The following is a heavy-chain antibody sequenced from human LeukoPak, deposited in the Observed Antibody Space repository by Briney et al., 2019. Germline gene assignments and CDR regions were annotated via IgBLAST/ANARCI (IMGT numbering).Heavy chain of an antibody. D-gene: IGHD5-24*01. J-gene: IGHJ6*02. CDR1: GFTFSSYE. V-gene: IGHV3-48*03. CDR3: ARSRRDNYYCYYGMDV. Sequence: PGGSLRLSCAASGFTFSSYEMTWVRQAPGKGLEWVSNISSSDTTIHYADSVQGRFTISRDNARNSLYLQMNSLRAEDTAVYYCARSRRDNYYCYYGMDVWGQGTTVTVSS. CDR2: ISSSDTTI.